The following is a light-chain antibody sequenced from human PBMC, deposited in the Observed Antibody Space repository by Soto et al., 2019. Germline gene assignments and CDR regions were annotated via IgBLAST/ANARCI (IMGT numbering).Light chain of an antibody. Sequence: EIVMTQSPAPLSVSPGERATLSCRASQSVNSNLAWYQQKRGQAPRLLIYEASSRATGIPARFSASGSGTEFTLTISSLQSEDFAVYYCEQYNNWPLTFGGGTNVEIK. CDR2: EAS. V-gene: IGKV3-15*01. J-gene: IGKJ4*01. CDR1: QSVNSN. CDR3: EQYNNWPLT.